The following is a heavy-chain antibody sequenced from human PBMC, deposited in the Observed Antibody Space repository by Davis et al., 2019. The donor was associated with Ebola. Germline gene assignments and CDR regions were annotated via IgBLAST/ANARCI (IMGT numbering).Heavy chain of an antibody. V-gene: IGHV1-69*04. D-gene: IGHD1-26*01. CDR3: ARPGSDYYGMDV. Sequence: SVKVSCKASGGTFSSYAISWVRQAPGQGLEWMGRIIPILGIANYAQKFQGRVTITADKSTSTAYMELSSLRSEDTAVYYCARPGSDYYGMDVWGQGTTVTVSS. CDR1: GGTFSSYA. CDR2: IIPILGIA. J-gene: IGHJ6*02.